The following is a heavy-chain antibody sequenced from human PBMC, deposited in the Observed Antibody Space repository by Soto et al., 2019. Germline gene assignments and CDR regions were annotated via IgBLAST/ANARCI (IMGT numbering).Heavy chain of an antibody. D-gene: IGHD3-10*01. Sequence: GASVKVSCKASGYTFNNYDIHWVRQAPGHGLEWMGWMNPNSGNTGYAQNFRGRVTMTQNTAIGTAYMELSSLRSDDTATNYCTRAYGAETFDFWGQGTRVTVSS. CDR3: TRAYGAETFDF. V-gene: IGHV1-8*02. CDR2: MNPNSGNT. CDR1: GYTFNNYD. J-gene: IGHJ5*01.